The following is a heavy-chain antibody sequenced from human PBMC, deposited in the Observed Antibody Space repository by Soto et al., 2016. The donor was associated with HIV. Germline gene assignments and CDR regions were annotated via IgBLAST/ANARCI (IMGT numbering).Heavy chain of an antibody. V-gene: IGHV3-11*05. CDR3: ARGPQLGYFDN. J-gene: IGHJ4*02. Sequence: VQLVESGGGLVKPGGSLRLSCAASGFTFRDYYMSWIRQAPGKGLEWISYISTSSTYTNYADSVKGRFTISRDNAKNSLYLQMRTLRAEDTAVYYCARGPQLGYFDNWGQGTLVTVSS. CDR2: ISTSSTYT. D-gene: IGHD1-1*01. CDR1: GFTFRDYY.